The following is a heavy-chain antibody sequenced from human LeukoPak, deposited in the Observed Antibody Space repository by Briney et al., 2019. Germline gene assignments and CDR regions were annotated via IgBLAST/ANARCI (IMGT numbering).Heavy chain of an antibody. Sequence: PGGSLRLSCAASGFTFSRYALHWVRQAPGKGLEWVAVIWCDGKTYNYADSVEGRFTISRDNSKNTLSLQMNSLRAEDTAVYYCARDGLETTVVPAYYFDYWGQGTLVTVSS. CDR2: IWCDGKTY. J-gene: IGHJ4*02. D-gene: IGHD2-2*01. CDR1: GFTFSRYA. CDR3: ARDGLETTVVPAYYFDY. V-gene: IGHV3-33*01.